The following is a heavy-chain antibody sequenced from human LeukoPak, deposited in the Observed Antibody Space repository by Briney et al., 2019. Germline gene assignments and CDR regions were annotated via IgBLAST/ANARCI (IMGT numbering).Heavy chain of an antibody. D-gene: IGHD5-12*01. Sequence: PGGSLRLSCTVSGFTVSINSMSWVRQAPGKGLEWVSFIYSGGNTHYSDSVKGRFTISRDNSKNTLYLQMNSLRAEDTAVYYCAKHGGYSGYDIDYWGQGTLVTVSS. V-gene: IGHV3-66*04. CDR3: AKHGGYSGYDIDY. CDR1: GFTVSINS. J-gene: IGHJ4*02. CDR2: IYSGGNT.